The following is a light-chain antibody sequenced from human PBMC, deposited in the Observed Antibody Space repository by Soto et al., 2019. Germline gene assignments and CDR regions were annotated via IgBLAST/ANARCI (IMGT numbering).Light chain of an antibody. Sequence: QSVLTKPAYVSGSAGHSISISCTETSSDVGSYNLVSWYQQHPGKAPKLMIYDVRNRPSGISNRFSGSKPGNTASLTISGLQAEDEADYYCSSYTTSSTLYVFGTGTKVTVL. CDR1: SSDVGSYNL. V-gene: IGLV2-14*02. CDR3: SSYTTSSTLYV. J-gene: IGLJ1*01. CDR2: DVR.